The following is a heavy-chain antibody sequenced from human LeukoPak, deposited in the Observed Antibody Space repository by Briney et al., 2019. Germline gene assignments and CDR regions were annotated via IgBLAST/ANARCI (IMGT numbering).Heavy chain of an antibody. D-gene: IGHD1-26*01. Sequence: PGGSLRLSCAASGFTFSSYAMSWVRQAPGKGLEWVSAISGSGGSTYYADSVKGRFTISRDNSKNTLYLQMNSLRAEDTAVYYCSGQWELPKLGAFDIWGQGTMVTVSS. CDR2: ISGSGGST. CDR3: SGQWELPKLGAFDI. V-gene: IGHV3-23*01. J-gene: IGHJ3*02. CDR1: GFTFSSYA.